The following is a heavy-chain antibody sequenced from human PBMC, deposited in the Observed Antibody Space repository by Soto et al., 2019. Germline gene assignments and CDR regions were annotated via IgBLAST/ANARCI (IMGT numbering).Heavy chain of an antibody. Sequence: EVQLVESGGGLVHPGGSLRLSCAASGFTFSTYDMQWVRQAPGKGLEWVSYISSRSSGIYYADSVKGRFTTSRDNGKNSLSLQMNSLRDEDTAVYYCARGGQWPSLGYYYYAMDVWGQGTTVTVSS. CDR3: ARGGQWPSLGYYYYAMDV. CDR2: ISSRSSGI. J-gene: IGHJ6*02. D-gene: IGHD6-19*01. V-gene: IGHV3-48*02. CDR1: GFTFSTYD.